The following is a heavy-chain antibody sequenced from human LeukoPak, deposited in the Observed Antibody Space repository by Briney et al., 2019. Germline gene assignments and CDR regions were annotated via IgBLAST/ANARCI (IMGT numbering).Heavy chain of an antibody. J-gene: IGHJ1*01. V-gene: IGHV3-30-3*01. CDR1: GFTFSSYA. Sequence: GRSLRLSCAASGFTFSSYAMHWVRQAPGKGLEWVAVISYDGSNKYYADSVKGRFTISRDNSKNTLYLQMNSLRAEDTAVYYCARSSDSSSLQYFQHWGQGTLVTVSS. D-gene: IGHD6-6*01. CDR2: ISYDGSNK. CDR3: ARSSDSSSLQYFQH.